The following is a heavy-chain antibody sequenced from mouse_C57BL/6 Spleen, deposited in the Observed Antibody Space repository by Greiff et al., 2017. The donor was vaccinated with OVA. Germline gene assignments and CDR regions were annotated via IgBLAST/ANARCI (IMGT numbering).Heavy chain of an antibody. J-gene: IGHJ4*01. CDR3: AILYGSSYDAMDY. CDR1: GYAFSSSW. Sequence: QVQLQQSGPELVKPGASVKISCKASGYAFSSSWMNWVKQRPGKGLEWIGRIYPGDGDTNYNGKFKGKATLTADKSSSTAYMQLSSLTSEDSAVXFCAILYGSSYDAMDYWGQGTSVTVSS. D-gene: IGHD1-1*01. V-gene: IGHV1-82*01. CDR2: IYPGDGDT.